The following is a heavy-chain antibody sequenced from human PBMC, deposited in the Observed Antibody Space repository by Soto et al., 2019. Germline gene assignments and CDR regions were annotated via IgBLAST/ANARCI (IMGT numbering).Heavy chain of an antibody. CDR2: ISTYNGNT. J-gene: IGHJ3*02. Sequence: QVQLVQSGAEVKKPGASVPVSCKASGYTFTSHGISWVRQAPGQGLEWMGWISTYNGNTNYAQKLQGRVTMTTDTATATAYMELRSLRSDDTAVYYCARDAGVTIYTRDTFDMWGQGTVVTVSS. D-gene: IGHD3-10*01. CDR1: GYTFTSHG. CDR3: ARDAGVTIYTRDTFDM. V-gene: IGHV1-18*01.